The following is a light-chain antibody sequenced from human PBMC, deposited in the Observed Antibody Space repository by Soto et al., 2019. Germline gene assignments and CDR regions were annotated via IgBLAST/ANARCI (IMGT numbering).Light chain of an antibody. Sequence: QSALTQPPSVSGAPGQRVTISCTGNSANIGAGYDVQWYQQFPGRAPNLIIFRNNNRPSGVPDRFSASKSAYTASLTISGLQAEDEADYYCSSFTTNYFYVFGPGTKLTVL. CDR2: RNN. CDR3: SSFTTNYFYV. J-gene: IGLJ1*01. CDR1: SANIGAGYD. V-gene: IGLV1-40*01.